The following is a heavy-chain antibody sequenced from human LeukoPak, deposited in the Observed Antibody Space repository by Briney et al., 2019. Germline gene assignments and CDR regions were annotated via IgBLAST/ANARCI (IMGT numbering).Heavy chain of an antibody. V-gene: IGHV1-18*01. CDR2: ISAYNGNT. CDR1: GYTFTSYG. Sequence: EASVKVSCKASGYTFTSYGISWVRQAPGQGLEWMGWISAYNGNTNYAQKLQGRVTMTTDTSTSTAYMELTSLRSDDTAVYYCARDLSAYYDFWSGYSLYFDYWGQGTLVTVSS. D-gene: IGHD3-3*01. J-gene: IGHJ4*02. CDR3: ARDLSAYYDFWSGYSLYFDY.